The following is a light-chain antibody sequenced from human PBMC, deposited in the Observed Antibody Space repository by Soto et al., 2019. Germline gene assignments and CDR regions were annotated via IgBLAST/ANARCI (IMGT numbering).Light chain of an antibody. CDR2: RDI. Sequence: SYELTQPLSVSVALGQTARITCGGNNIGSKNVHWYQQKPGQAPLLVMYRDINRPSGIPERFSGSNSGNTATLTISTAQAGDEADYYCQVWDSSIHVVFGGGTKLTVL. CDR3: QVWDSSIHVV. V-gene: IGLV3-9*01. CDR1: NIGSKN. J-gene: IGLJ2*01.